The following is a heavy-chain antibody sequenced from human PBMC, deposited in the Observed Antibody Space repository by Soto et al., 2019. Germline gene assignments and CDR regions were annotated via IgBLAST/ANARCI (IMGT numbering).Heavy chain of an antibody. CDR3: TTAAYIYCGTSGCADS. CDR1: GFSFSGSA. V-gene: IGHV3-73*01. CDR2: IRSKANGYGT. Sequence: EVQLVESGGGLVQPGGSLKLSCAASGFSFSGSAMHWVRQASGIGPEWVGRIRSKANGYGTTYAASVKGRFTISRDDSKNTAYLQMNSLKTDDTAMYYCTTAAYIYCGTSGCADSWGQGTLVTVSS. J-gene: IGHJ4*02. D-gene: IGHD2-21*01.